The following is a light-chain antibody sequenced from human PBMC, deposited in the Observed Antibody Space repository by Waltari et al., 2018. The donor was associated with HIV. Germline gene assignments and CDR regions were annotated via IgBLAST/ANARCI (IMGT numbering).Light chain of an antibody. J-gene: IGKJ3*01. V-gene: IGKV1-39*01. Sequence: DIPMTQSPSSLSASIGDRVTIPCRASQNVKNYLNWYQQKPGQAPKILIYSATTLNSGVPSRFSGSGSGTDFTLTITNLQPEDFAVYFCQQSYYAPTFGPGTTVDTK. CDR1: QNVKNY. CDR3: QQSYYAPT. CDR2: SAT.